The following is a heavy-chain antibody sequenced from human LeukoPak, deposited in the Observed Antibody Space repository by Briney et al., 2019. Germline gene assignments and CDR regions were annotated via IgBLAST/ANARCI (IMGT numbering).Heavy chain of an antibody. CDR3: ARVDGAMGSLDY. J-gene: IGHJ4*02. CDR1: GFTFNSYA. D-gene: IGHD5-18*01. CDR2: ISGSGGST. V-gene: IGHV3-23*01. Sequence: GGSLRLSCAASGFTFNSYAMSWVRQAPGKGLEWVSAISGSGGSTYYADSVKGRFTISRDQSKNTLYLQMNILRAEDTAVYYCARVDGAMGSLDYWGQGMLVTVSS.